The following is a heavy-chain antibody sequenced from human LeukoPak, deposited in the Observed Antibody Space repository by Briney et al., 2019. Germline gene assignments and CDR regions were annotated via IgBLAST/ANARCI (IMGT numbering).Heavy chain of an antibody. CDR3: ARVSKYSYGPVYFDY. V-gene: IGHV4-59*08. J-gene: IGHJ4*02. Sequence: SETLSLTCTVSGGSISSYYWSWIRQPPGKGLEWIGYIYYSGSTNYNPSLKSRVTISVDTSKNQFSLKLSSVTAADTAVYYCARVSKYSYGPVYFDYWGQGTLVTVSS. CDR1: GGSISSYY. D-gene: IGHD5-18*01. CDR2: IYYSGST.